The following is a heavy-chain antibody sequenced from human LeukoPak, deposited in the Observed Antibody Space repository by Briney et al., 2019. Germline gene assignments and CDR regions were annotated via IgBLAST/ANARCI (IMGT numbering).Heavy chain of an antibody. J-gene: IGHJ6*02. Sequence: SETLSLTCTVSGGSISSYYWSWIRQPPGKGLQWIGYIYYSGSTNYNPSLKSRVTRSVDTSKNQFSLKLSSVTAADTAVYYCARGAVIVAADEYYYGMDVWGQGTAVTVSS. CDR3: ARGAVIVAADEYYYGMDV. CDR1: GGSISSYY. D-gene: IGHD6-13*01. V-gene: IGHV4-59*01. CDR2: IYYSGST.